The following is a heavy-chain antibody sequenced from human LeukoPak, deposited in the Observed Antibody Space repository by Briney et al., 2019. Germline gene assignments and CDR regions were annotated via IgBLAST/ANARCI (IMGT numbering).Heavy chain of an antibody. D-gene: IGHD2-2*01. J-gene: IGHJ4*02. Sequence: SETLSLTCIVSGGSTSGGNYYWGWIRRPPGKGLEWIGGISSSGNTYYNPSLKSRITISIDTSKNHFSLKLSSVTAADTAVYYCARRDCSSTSCPFDYWGQGTLVTISS. V-gene: IGHV4-39*02. CDR1: GGSTSGGNYY. CDR2: ISSSGNT. CDR3: ARRDCSSTSCPFDY.